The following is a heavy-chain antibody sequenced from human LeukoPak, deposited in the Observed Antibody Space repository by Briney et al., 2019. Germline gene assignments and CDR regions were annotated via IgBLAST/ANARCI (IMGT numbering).Heavy chain of an antibody. V-gene: IGHV3-48*03. CDR2: ISSSGSTI. Sequence: GGSLRLSCAASGFTFSSYEMNWVRQAPGKGLEWVSYISSSGSTIYYADSVKGRFTISRDNAKNSLYLQMNSLRAEDTAVYYCARDFKDVDIVATTVWGQGTMVTVSS. J-gene: IGHJ3*01. CDR1: GFTFSSYE. D-gene: IGHD5-12*01. CDR3: ARDFKDVDIVATTV.